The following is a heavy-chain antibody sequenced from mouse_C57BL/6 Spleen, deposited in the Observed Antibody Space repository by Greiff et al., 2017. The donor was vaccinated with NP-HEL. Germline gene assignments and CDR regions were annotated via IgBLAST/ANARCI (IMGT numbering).Heavy chain of an antibody. D-gene: IGHD3-2*02. CDR2: IYPGDGDT. CDR1: GYAFSSSW. CDR3: ARRGAAQAPFDY. Sequence: QVQLQQSGPELVKPGASVKISCKASGYAFSSSWMNWVKQRPGKGLEWIGRIYPGDGDTNYNGKFKGKATLTADKSSSTAYMQLSSLTSEDSAVYFCARRGAAQAPFDYWGQGTTLTVSS. V-gene: IGHV1-82*01. J-gene: IGHJ2*01.